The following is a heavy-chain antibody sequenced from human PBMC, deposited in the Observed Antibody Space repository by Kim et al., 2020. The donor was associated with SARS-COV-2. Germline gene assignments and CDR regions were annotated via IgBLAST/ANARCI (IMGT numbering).Heavy chain of an antibody. CDR2: IWYDGSNK. V-gene: IGHV3-33*01. Sequence: GGSLRLSCAASGFTFSSYGMHWVRQAPGKGLEWVAVIWYDGSNKYYADSVKGRFTISRDNSKNTLYLQMNSLRAEDTAVYYCASKLGIDYYYYMDVWGKGTTVTVSS. CDR1: GFTFSSYG. D-gene: IGHD7-27*01. J-gene: IGHJ6*03. CDR3: ASKLGIDYYYYMDV.